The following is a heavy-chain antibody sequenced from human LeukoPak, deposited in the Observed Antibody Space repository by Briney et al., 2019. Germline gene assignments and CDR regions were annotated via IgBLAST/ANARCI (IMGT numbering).Heavy chain of an antibody. CDR1: GFTFNTYS. D-gene: IGHD6-19*01. Sequence: GGSLRLSCAASGFTFNTYSMNWVRQAPGKGLEWVSCISSSSSYMYYADSVRGRFTISRDNAKNSLYLQMNSLRAEDTAVYYCARILDSAWGELGYWGQGTLVTVSS. CDR2: ISSSSSYM. J-gene: IGHJ4*02. CDR3: ARILDSAWGELGY. V-gene: IGHV3-21*01.